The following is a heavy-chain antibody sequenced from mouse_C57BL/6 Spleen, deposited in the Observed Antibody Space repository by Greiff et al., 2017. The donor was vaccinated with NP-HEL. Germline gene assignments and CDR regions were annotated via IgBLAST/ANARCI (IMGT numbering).Heavy chain of an antibody. Sequence: QVQLQQPGAELVRPGSSVKLSCKASGYTFTSYWMDWVKQRPGQGLEWIGNIYPSDSETHYNQQFKDKATLTVDKSSSTAYMQLSSLTSEDSAVYYCARGEYGGFAYRGQGTLVTVSA. CDR3: ARGEYGGFAY. D-gene: IGHD5-1*01. J-gene: IGHJ3*01. CDR1: GYTFTSYW. CDR2: IYPSDSET. V-gene: IGHV1-61*01.